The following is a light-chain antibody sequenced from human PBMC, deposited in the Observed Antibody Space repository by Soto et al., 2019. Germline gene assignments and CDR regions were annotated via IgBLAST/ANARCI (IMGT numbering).Light chain of an antibody. J-gene: IGLJ3*02. CDR3: QTWGTGILV. Sequence: QLVLTQSPSASASLGASVKLTCTLSSGHSSYAIAWHQQQPGQGPRYVMTLDNDGSHSKGDGIPDRFSGSSSGAERYLTISSLQSEDEADYYCQTWGTGILVFGGGTKLTVL. V-gene: IGLV4-69*01. CDR1: SGHSSYA. CDR2: LDNDGSH.